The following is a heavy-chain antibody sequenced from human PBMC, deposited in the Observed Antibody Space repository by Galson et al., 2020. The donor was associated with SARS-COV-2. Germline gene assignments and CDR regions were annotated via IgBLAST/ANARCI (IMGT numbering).Heavy chain of an antibody. CDR1: GGSFNGYY. CDR2: IIHSGRT. V-gene: IGHV4-34*12. Sequence: SETLSLTCAVYGGSFNGYYWSWIRQPPGKGLEWIGEIIHSGRTNYNPSLKSRLTISVDTSKNQFSLKLSSVTAADTAVYYCATEVATIMDAARAYYYYYYDMDVWGKGTTVTVSS. D-gene: IGHD5-12*01. CDR3: ATEVATIMDAARAYYYYYYDMDV. J-gene: IGHJ6*03.